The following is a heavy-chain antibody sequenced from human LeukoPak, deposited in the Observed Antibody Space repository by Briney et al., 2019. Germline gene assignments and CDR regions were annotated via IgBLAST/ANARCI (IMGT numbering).Heavy chain of an antibody. Sequence: ASVKVSCKASGYTFTSYGISWVRQAPGQGLEWMGWISAYNGNTNYAQKLQSRVTMTTDTSTSTAYMELRSLRSDDTAVYYCARARGNSGWYSPIDYWGQGTLVTVSS. CDR2: ISAYNGNT. CDR1: GYTFTSYG. CDR3: ARARGNSGWYSPIDY. D-gene: IGHD6-19*01. V-gene: IGHV1-18*01. J-gene: IGHJ4*02.